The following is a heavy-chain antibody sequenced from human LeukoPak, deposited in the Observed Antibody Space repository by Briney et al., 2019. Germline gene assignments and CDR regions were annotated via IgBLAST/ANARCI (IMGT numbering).Heavy chain of an antibody. CDR1: GGSISSYY. V-gene: IGHV4-59*01. Sequence: PSETLSLTCTVSGGSISSYYWSWLRQPPGKGLEWIGYIYYSGSTNYNPSLKSRVTISVDTSKNQFSLKLSSVTAADTAVYYCARDRGYDILTGYYAFAFDIWGQGTMVTVSS. D-gene: IGHD3-9*01. J-gene: IGHJ3*02. CDR3: ARDRGYDILTGYYAFAFDI. CDR2: IYYSGST.